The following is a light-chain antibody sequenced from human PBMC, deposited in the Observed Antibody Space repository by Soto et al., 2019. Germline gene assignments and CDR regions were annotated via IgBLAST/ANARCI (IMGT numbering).Light chain of an antibody. CDR3: QHSGDFRWT. J-gene: IGKJ1*01. CDR2: SAS. V-gene: IGKV3-20*01. CDR1: QSVSSSH. Sequence: SCRASQSVSSSHLAWYQQKPGQAPRLLIYSASSRATGIPDRFSGSGSGTDFTLTISRLESEDFAVYNCQHSGDFRWTFAQGTKVDIK.